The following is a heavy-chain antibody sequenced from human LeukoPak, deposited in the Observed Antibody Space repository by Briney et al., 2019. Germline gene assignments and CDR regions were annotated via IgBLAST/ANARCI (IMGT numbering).Heavy chain of an antibody. J-gene: IGHJ3*02. CDR1: GFTLSDYY. D-gene: IGHD6-13*01. CDR3: ASPMGGIAAAAEGAFDI. CDR2: ISGSSRYT. Sequence: GGSLRLSCAASGFTLSDYYMSWIRQAPGKGLEWVSYISGSSRYTYYADSVKGRFTISRDNSKNTLYLQMNSLRAEDTAVYYCASPMGGIAAAAEGAFDIWGQGTMVTVSS. V-gene: IGHV3-11*03.